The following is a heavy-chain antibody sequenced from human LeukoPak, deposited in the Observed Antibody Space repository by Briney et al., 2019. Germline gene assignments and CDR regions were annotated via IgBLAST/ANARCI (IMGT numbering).Heavy chain of an antibody. V-gene: IGHV3-21*01. CDR2: ISSSSSYI. CDR3: ARDPTPRYCSGGSCYTHYGMDV. CDR1: GFTFSSYT. J-gene: IGHJ6*02. D-gene: IGHD2-15*01. Sequence: GGSLRLSCAAPGFTFSSYTMNWVRQAPGKGLEWVSSISSSSSYIYYADSVKGRLTISRDNAKNSPYLQMNSLRAEDTAVYYCARDPTPRYCSGGSCYTHYGMDVWGQGTMVTVSS.